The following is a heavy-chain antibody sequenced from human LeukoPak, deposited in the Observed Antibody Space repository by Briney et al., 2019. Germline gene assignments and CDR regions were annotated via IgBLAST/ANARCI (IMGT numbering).Heavy chain of an antibody. D-gene: IGHD3-10*01. CDR1: GFTFSTYA. J-gene: IGHJ6*03. CDR3: ARDRHYYGSGSYTMDV. Sequence: GGSLRLSCAASGFTFSTYAVHWVRRAPGRGLEGVTVISYDGSDKYYADSVKGRFTISRDNSKNTLYLQMNSLRAEDTAVYYCARDRHYYGSGSYTMDVWGKGTTVTVSS. CDR2: ISYDGSDK. V-gene: IGHV3-30*04.